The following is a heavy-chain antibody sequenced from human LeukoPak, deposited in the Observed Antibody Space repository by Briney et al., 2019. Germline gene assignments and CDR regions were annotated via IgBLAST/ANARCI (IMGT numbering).Heavy chain of an antibody. CDR1: GYTFTSYY. J-gene: IGHJ5*02. CDR2: INPSGGST. CDR3: ARDGAEVHVLLWFGELLSRTGWFDP. V-gene: IGHV1-46*01. D-gene: IGHD3-10*01. Sequence: ASVKVSCKASGYTFTSYYMHWVRRAPGQGLEWMGIINPSGGSTSYAQKFQGRVTMTRDTSTSTVYMELSSLRSEDTAVYYCARDGAEVHVLLWFGELLSRTGWFDPWGQGTLVTVSS.